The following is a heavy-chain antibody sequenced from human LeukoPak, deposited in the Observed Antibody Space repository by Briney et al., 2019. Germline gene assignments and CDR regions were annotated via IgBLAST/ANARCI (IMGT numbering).Heavy chain of an antibody. CDR2: INPSGGVT. D-gene: IGHD6-19*01. CDR3: AREGSVAASSSPIAYYFDY. V-gene: IGHV1-46*01. J-gene: IGHJ4*02. Sequence: GASVKGSCKASGYTFTSYYMHWVRQAPVQGLEWMGIINPSGGVTSYAQKFQGRVTMTRDTSTSTVYMELSSLRSEDTAVYYCAREGSVAASSSPIAYYFDYWGQGALVTVSS. CDR1: GYTFTSYY.